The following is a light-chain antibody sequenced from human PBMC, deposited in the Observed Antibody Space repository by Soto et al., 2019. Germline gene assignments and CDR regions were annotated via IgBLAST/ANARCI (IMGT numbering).Light chain of an antibody. CDR1: NIGSKS. V-gene: IGLV3-21*02. CDR2: DDS. CDR3: QVWDSSSDHRGV. Sequence: SYELTQPPSVSVAPGQTARITCGGNNIGSKSVQWYQQKPGQAPVLVVYDDSDRPSGIPERFSGSNSGNTATLTISRVEAGDEADYYCQVWDSSSDHRGVFGTGTKLTVL. J-gene: IGLJ1*01.